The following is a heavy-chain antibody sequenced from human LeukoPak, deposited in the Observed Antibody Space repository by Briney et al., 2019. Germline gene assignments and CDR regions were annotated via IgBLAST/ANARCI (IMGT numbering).Heavy chain of an antibody. CDR3: AKVEGGYDSKYYFDH. CDR1: GFTFSSYA. Sequence: GGSLRLSCAASGFTFSSYAMSWVRQAPGKGLEWVSAISGSGGSTYYADSVKGRFTISRDNSKNTLYLQMNSLRAEDTAVYYCAKVEGGYDSKYYFDHWGQGTLVTVSS. CDR2: ISGSGGST. J-gene: IGHJ4*02. V-gene: IGHV3-23*01. D-gene: IGHD5-12*01.